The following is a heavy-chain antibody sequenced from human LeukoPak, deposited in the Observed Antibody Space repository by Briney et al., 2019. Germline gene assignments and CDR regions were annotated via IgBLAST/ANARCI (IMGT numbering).Heavy chain of an antibody. CDR2: INPNSGGT. CDR3: ARVRPRPAAMFYLANAFDI. Sequence: GASVKVSCKASGYTFSGYYIHWVRQAPGQGLEWMGWINPNSGGTNYAQKLQGRVTMTTDTSTSTAYMELRSLRSDDTAVYYCARVRPRPAAMFYLANAFDIWGQGTMVTVSS. J-gene: IGHJ3*02. CDR1: GYTFSGYY. V-gene: IGHV1-2*02. D-gene: IGHD2-2*01.